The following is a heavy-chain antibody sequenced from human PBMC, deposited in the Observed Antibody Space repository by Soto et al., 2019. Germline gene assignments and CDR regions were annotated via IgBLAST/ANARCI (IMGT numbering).Heavy chain of an antibody. J-gene: IGHJ6*02. Sequence: QVQLQESGPGLVKPSETLSLTCTVSGGSISSYYWSWIRQPPGKGLEWIGYIYYSGSTNYNPSLKSRVTISVDTSKNQFSLKLSSVTAADTAVYYCATGKPWLRGLFTYYYGMDVWGQGTTVTVSS. V-gene: IGHV4-59*01. D-gene: IGHD5-12*01. CDR1: GGSISSYY. CDR2: IYYSGST. CDR3: ATGKPWLRGLFTYYYGMDV.